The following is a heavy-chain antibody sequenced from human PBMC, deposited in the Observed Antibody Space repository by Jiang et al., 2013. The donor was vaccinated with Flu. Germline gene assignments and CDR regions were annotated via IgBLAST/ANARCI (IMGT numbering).Heavy chain of an antibody. V-gene: IGHV3-30-3*01. CDR2: SNK. J-gene: IGHJ5*02. CDR3: ARGLPYYDFFSGFDP. D-gene: IGHD3-3*01. Sequence: SNKYYADSVKGRFTISRDNSKNTLYLQMNSLRAEDTAVYYCARGLPYYDFFSGFDPWGQGTLVTVSS.